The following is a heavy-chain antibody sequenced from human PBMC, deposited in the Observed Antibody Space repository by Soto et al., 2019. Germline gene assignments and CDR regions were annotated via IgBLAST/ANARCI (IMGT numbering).Heavy chain of an antibody. V-gene: IGHV1-69*13. Sequence: SVKVSCKASGGTFSSYAISWVRQAPGQGLEWMGGIIPIFGTANYAQKFQGRVTITADESTSTAYMELSSLRSEDTAVYYCARGYDSSAEGHFDYWGQGARVTVS. CDR1: GGTFSSYA. D-gene: IGHD3-22*01. CDR3: ARGYDSSAEGHFDY. J-gene: IGHJ4*02. CDR2: IIPIFGTA.